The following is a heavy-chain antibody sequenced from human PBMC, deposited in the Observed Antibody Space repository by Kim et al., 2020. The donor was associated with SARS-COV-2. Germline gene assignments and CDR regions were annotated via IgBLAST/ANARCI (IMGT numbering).Heavy chain of an antibody. CDR2: VSDSGVTT. CDR3: TGSRGGLRFHSFDY. Sequence: GGSLRLSCSASEFPFNTYAMSWVRQAPGRGLEWVSTVSDSGVTTFYADSVKGRFTISRDNSKNTLFLHMNSLRVEDTAVYYCTGSRGGLRFHSFDYWGKGTLVTVSS. J-gene: IGHJ4*02. V-gene: IGHV3-23*01. D-gene: IGHD5-12*01. CDR1: EFPFNTYA.